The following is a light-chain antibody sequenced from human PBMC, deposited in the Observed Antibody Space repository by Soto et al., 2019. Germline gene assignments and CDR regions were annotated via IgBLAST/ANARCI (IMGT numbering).Light chain of an antibody. J-gene: IGLJ2*01. CDR1: NSNIGANFD. V-gene: IGLV1-40*01. CDR3: QSYDNGLSASI. Sequence: QSVLTQPPSVSGAPGQRVTISCTGSNSNIGANFDVHWYQRLPGTGPKLLIYANNHRPSGVPARFSGSKSGTSASLAITGLQAEDEADYYCQSYDNGLSASIFGGGTKLPVL. CDR2: ANN.